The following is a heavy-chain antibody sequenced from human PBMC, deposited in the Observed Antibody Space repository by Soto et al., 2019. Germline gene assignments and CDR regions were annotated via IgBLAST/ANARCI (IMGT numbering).Heavy chain of an antibody. Sequence: NPGGSLRLSCAASGFTFSDYYMGWVRQPPGKGLEWISYIGGSGATVFYADSVRGRFTISRDNAKDSLYLQMKSLRVEDTAVYYCAKGIAAAGCFDNWGLGTLVTVSS. CDR1: GFTFSDYY. CDR3: AKGIAAAGCFDN. D-gene: IGHD6-13*01. J-gene: IGHJ4*02. V-gene: IGHV3-11*01. CDR2: IGGSGATV.